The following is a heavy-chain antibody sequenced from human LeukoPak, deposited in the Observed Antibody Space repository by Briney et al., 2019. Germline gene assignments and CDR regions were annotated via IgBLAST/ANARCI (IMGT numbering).Heavy chain of an antibody. V-gene: IGHV3-30-3*01. CDR1: GVTFSSYA. J-gene: IGHJ4*02. Sequence: GVSLRLTCAASGVTFSSYAMHWVRGRPGKGQERVAVISYDGSNKYYADSVKGRFTISRDNSKNTLYLQMNSLRAEDTGVYYCARGQWLADLDYWGEGPLVTVSS. CDR3: ARGQWLADLDY. D-gene: IGHD6-19*01. CDR2: ISYDGSNK.